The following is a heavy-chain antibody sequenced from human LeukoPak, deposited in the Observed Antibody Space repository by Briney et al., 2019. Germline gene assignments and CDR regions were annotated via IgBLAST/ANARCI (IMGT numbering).Heavy chain of an antibody. CDR2: VHSSGTT. J-gene: IGHJ5*01. D-gene: IGHD3-16*02. V-gene: IGHV4-59*01. Sequence: SETLSLTCTVSGASISAYYWSWIRQSPGKELTWIGFVHSSGTTKYNPSLDGRVTISVDTSKNQLSLRLNSVTPADTAVYFCARDYPWFDSWGQGTLVTVSS. CDR3: ARDYPWFDS. CDR1: GASISAYY.